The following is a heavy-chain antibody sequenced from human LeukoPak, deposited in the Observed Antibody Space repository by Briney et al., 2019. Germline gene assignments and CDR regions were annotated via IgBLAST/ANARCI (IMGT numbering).Heavy chain of an antibody. V-gene: IGHV3-7*01. D-gene: IGHD2-2*01. Sequence: GGSLRLSCAASGFTFTSYWMSWVRQAPGKGLEWVANIKQDGSEKYYVDSVKGRFTISRDNAKNSLYLQMNSLRAEDTAVFYCARWAVGPYCSSTSCQYYFDYWGQGTPVTVSS. CDR3: ARWAVGPYCSSTSCQYYFDY. CDR1: GFTFTSYW. J-gene: IGHJ4*02. CDR2: IKQDGSEK.